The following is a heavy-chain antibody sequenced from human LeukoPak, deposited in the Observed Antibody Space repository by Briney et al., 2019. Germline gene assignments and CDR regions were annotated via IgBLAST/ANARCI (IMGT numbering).Heavy chain of an antibody. V-gene: IGHV4-34*01. CDR3: ARGPSFRAYFDY. CDR1: GGSFSGYY. Sequence: SETLSLTCAVYGGSFSGYYWSWIRQPPGKGLEWIGEINHSGSTNYNPFLKSRVTISVDTSKNQFSLKLSSVTAADTAVYYCARGPSFRAYFDYWGQGTLVTVSS. CDR2: INHSGST. D-gene: IGHD6-6*01. J-gene: IGHJ4*02.